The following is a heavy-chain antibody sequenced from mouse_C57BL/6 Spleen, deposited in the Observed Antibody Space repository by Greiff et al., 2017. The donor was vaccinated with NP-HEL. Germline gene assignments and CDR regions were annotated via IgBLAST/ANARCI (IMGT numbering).Heavy chain of an antibody. CDR1: GFNIKDDY. J-gene: IGHJ3*01. Sequence: VQLQQSGAELVRPGASVKLSCTASGFNIKDDYMHWVKQRPEQGLEWIGWIDPENGDTEYASKFQGKATITADTSSNTAYLQLSSLTSEDTAVYYCTLGSSYRPGFAYWGQGTLVTVSA. CDR3: TLGSSYRPGFAY. CDR2: IDPENGDT. V-gene: IGHV14-4*01. D-gene: IGHD1-1*01.